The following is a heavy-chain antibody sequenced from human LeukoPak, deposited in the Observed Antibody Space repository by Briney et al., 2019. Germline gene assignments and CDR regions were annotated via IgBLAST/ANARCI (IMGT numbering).Heavy chain of an antibody. Sequence: SETLSLTCTVSGGSISSTNSYWGWIRQSPRTGLEWIGNIYSSGSSYYNPSLKSRVTISIDTSKNQFSLKLSSVTAADTAVYYCARHVTYRGGEELHAFDIWGQGTMVTVSS. V-gene: IGHV4-39*01. CDR2: IYSSGSS. J-gene: IGHJ3*02. CDR3: ARHVTYRGGEELHAFDI. CDR1: GGSISSTNSY. D-gene: IGHD2-21*01.